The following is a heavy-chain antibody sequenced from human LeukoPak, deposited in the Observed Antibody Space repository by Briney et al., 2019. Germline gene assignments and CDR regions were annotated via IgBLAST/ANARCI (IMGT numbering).Heavy chain of an antibody. J-gene: IGHJ4*02. D-gene: IGHD6-6*01. Sequence: GGSLRLSCAASGFTFSSYGMHWVRQAPGKGLEWVAVISYDGNNKYYVDSVKGRFTISRDNSKDTLYLQMDSLRAEDTAVYYCAKGNMRQPVRSSSDYWGQGTLVTVSS. CDR3: AKGNMRQPVRSSSDY. CDR2: ISYDGNNK. CDR1: GFTFSSYG. V-gene: IGHV3-30*18.